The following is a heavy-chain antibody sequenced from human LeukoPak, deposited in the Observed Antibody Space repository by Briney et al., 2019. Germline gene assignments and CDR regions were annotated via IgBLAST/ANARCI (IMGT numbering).Heavy chain of an antibody. Sequence: GGSLRLSCAASGFTFSHYYIHWVRQVTGEGLQWVSRINPDGSRVDFADSVKGRFTVSRDNAKNTLFLQMNGLRAEDTALYYCVRETYTGSGSYAVWGQGTLVTVSS. V-gene: IGHV3-74*01. J-gene: IGHJ4*02. D-gene: IGHD3-10*01. CDR2: INPDGSRV. CDR1: GFTFSHYY. CDR3: VRETYTGSGSYAV.